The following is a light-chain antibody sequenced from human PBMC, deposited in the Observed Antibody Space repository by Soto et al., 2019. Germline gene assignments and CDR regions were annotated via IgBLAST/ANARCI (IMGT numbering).Light chain of an antibody. V-gene: IGKV1D-13*01. CDR1: PDISSA. CDR3: QHFNNHPT. J-gene: IGKJ5*01. Sequence: AIQLTQSPSSLSASVGDRVTITCRASPDISSALAWYKQKPGKAPKLLMNDASSLESGVPSRFSGSGSGADFTLTIRSLKPEDFATDYCQHFNNHPTFGQGTRLEIK. CDR2: DAS.